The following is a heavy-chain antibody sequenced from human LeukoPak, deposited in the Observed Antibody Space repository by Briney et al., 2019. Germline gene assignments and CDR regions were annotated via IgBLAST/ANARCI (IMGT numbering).Heavy chain of an antibody. Sequence: PSETLSLTCTVSGGSISSSSYYWGWIHQPPGKGLEWIGSIYYSGSTNYNPSLKSRVTISVDTSKNQFSLKLSSVTAADTAVYYCARSDGLFTEYFQHWGQGTLVTVSS. CDR3: ARSDGLFTEYFQH. CDR1: GGSISSSSYY. CDR2: IYYSGST. J-gene: IGHJ1*01. V-gene: IGHV4-39*07. D-gene: IGHD3/OR15-3a*01.